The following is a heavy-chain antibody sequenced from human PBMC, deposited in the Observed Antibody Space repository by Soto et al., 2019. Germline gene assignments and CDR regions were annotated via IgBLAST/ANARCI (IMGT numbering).Heavy chain of an antibody. Sequence: GGSLRLSCAASGFTFSSYGMHWVRQAPGKGLEWVAVISYDGSNKYYADSVKSRFTMSRDNSKNTLYLQMNSLRAEDTAVYYCAKDRFIAAAGPFDYWGQGTLVTVSS. CDR2: ISYDGSNK. V-gene: IGHV3-30*18. CDR3: AKDRFIAAAGPFDY. J-gene: IGHJ4*02. D-gene: IGHD6-13*01. CDR1: GFTFSSYG.